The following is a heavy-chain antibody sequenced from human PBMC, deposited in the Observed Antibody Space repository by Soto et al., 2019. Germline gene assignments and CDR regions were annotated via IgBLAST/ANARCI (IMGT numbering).Heavy chain of an antibody. CDR3: ARINHYYDTSGRMDV. CDR2: FSPYNGNT. V-gene: IGHV1-18*04. J-gene: IGHJ6*02. Sequence: ASVKVSCKASGYNFSTYGIFWVRQAPGQGLEWMGWFSPYNGNTQSEHKFQGRLTLTTDTSTSTVYMELRSLRSDDTAVYYCARINHYYDTSGRMDVWGQGTTVTVSS. D-gene: IGHD3-22*01. CDR1: GYNFSTYG.